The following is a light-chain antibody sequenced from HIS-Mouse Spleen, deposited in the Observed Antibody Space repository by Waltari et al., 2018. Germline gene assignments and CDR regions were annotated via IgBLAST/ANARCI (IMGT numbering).Light chain of an antibody. V-gene: IGLV2-11*01. CDR3: NSRDSSGNHVV. CDR1: SREVGGYNM. J-gene: IGLJ2*01. Sequence: QSALTQPRSVSGSPGQSVPISCTGTSREVGGYNMVSWYQQHPGKAPKLMIYDVSNRPSGVPDRFSGSKSGNTASLTITGAQAEDEADYYCNSRDSSGNHVVFGGGTKLTVL. CDR2: DVS.